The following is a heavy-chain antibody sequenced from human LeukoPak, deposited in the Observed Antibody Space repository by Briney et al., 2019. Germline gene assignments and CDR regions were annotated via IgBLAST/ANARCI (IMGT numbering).Heavy chain of an antibody. CDR3: ARANYYDSSAHDDAFDI. CDR1: GFTVSSNY. CDR2: IYSGGST. Sequence: SGGSLRLSCAASGFTVSSNYMSWVRQAPGKGLEWVSVIYSGGSTYYADSVKGRFTISRDNSKNTLYLQMNSLRAEDTAVYYCARANYYDSSAHDDAFDIWGQGTMVTVSS. J-gene: IGHJ3*02. V-gene: IGHV3-53*01. D-gene: IGHD3-22*01.